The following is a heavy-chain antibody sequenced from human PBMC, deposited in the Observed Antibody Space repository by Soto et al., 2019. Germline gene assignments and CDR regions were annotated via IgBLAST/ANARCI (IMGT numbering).Heavy chain of an antibody. D-gene: IGHD6-19*01. CDR1: GYTFTSYA. Sequence: ASVKVSCKASGYTFTSYAMHWVRQAPGQRLEWMGWINAGNGNTKYSQKFQGRVTITRDTSASTAYMELSSLRSEDTAVYYCARDHEPPGIAVAGTSDYWGQGTLVTVSS. V-gene: IGHV1-3*01. CDR3: ARDHEPPGIAVAGTSDY. J-gene: IGHJ4*02. CDR2: INAGNGNT.